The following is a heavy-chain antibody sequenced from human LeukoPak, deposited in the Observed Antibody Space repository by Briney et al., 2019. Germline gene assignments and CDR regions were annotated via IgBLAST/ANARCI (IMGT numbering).Heavy chain of an antibody. V-gene: IGHV1-18*01. CDR3: ARGGDYYDSSGYYYRGDNWFDP. CDR2: ISAYNGNT. Sequence: ASVKVSCKASGYTFTSYGISWVRQAPGQGLGWMGWISAYNGNTNYAQKLQGRVTMTTDTSTSTAYMELRSLRSDDTAVYYCARGGDYYDSSGYYYRGDNWFDPWGQGTLVTVSS. J-gene: IGHJ5*02. D-gene: IGHD3-22*01. CDR1: GYTFTSYG.